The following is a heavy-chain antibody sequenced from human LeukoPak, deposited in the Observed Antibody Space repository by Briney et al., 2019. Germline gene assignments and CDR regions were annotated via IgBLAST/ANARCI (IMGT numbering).Heavy chain of an antibody. CDR2: VSGPGGVT. Sequence: GGSLRLSCAASGFTFSTHPMSWVRQAPGKGLEWVSAVSGPGGVTYYADSVKGRFTISRDNSKSTVFLQMNSLGADDTAVYYCAKDHGVWGTGTTVTVS. J-gene: IGHJ6*03. CDR3: AKDHGV. CDR1: GFTFSTHP. V-gene: IGHV3-23*01.